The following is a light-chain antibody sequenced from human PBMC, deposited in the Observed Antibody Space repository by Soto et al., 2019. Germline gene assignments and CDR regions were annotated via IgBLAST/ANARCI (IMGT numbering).Light chain of an antibody. CDR2: DVS. J-gene: IGLJ1*01. CDR3: SSYTTSITFV. Sequence: QSALAQPASVSGSPGQSITISCTGTSSDVGRYDFVSWFQQHPGKAPKLMIYDVSIRPSGVSDHFSGSKSGNTASLTISGLQAEYEADYYCSSYTTSITFVFGTGTEVTVL. CDR1: SSDVGRYDF. V-gene: IGLV2-14*01.